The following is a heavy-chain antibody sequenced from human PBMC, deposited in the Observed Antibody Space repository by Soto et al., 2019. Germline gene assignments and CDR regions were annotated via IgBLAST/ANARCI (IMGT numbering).Heavy chain of an antibody. J-gene: IGHJ4*02. D-gene: IGHD2-15*01. Sequence: QVQLVESGGGVVQPGRSLRLSCAASGFHFSRYGMHWVRQAPGKGLEWVAVISYDGSNKYYADSVNGRFTISRDNSKNTLFLQMNSLRADETAVYYCAKEDIVVVVAATLFDYWGQGTLVTVSS. CDR3: AKEDIVVVVAATLFDY. CDR2: ISYDGSNK. V-gene: IGHV3-30*18. CDR1: GFHFSRYG.